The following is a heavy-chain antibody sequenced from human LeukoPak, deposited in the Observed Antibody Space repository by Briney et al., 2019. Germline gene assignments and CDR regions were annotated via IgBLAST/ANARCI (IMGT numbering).Heavy chain of an antibody. CDR1: GFTFSSYA. CDR2: ISTSGGST. V-gene: IGHV3-23*01. J-gene: IGHJ4*02. CDR3: TIMHRYYDGSGYWVQ. D-gene: IGHD3-22*01. Sequence: WGSLRLSCAASGFTFSSYAMSGVRQAPGKGLEWVSGISTSGGSTSYADSVKGRFTISRDNPRNTLYMQMNSMRAEDTAVYYCTIMHRYYDGSGYWVQWGQGTLATVFS.